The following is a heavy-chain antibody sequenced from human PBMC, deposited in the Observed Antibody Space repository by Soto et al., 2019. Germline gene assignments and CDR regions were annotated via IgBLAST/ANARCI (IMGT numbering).Heavy chain of an antibody. V-gene: IGHV5-10-1*01. CDR1: GYSFTNYW. CDR2: IDPTDSYT. CDR3: ARRYCSSASCPRNYYGMDV. J-gene: IGHJ6*02. D-gene: IGHD2-2*01. Sequence: LKICCQGSGYSFTNYWISWVRQMPGKGLEWMGRIDPTDSYTNYSPSFQGHVTISTDKSISTAYLQWSSLKASDTAMYYCARRYCSSASCPRNYYGMDVWGQGTTVTVSS.